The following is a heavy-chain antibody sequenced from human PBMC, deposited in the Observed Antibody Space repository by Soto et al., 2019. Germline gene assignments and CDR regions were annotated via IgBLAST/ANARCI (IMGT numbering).Heavy chain of an antibody. CDR1: GFTVSSKY. V-gene: IGHV3-53*01. D-gene: IGHD2-21*01. CDR2: IYSDGST. J-gene: IGHJ4*02. CDR3: ATERGPTYYFDY. Sequence: GGSLRLSCAASGFTVSSKYMSWVRQAPGKGLEWVSVIYSDGSTYYADSVKGRFTISRDNSKNTLYLQMNSLRAEDTAVYYCATERGPTYYFDYWGQGTLVTVSS.